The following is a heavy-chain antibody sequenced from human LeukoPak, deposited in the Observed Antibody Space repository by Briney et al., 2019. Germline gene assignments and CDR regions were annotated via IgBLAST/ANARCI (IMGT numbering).Heavy chain of an antibody. V-gene: IGHV4-34*01. D-gene: IGHD6-19*01. Sequence: PSETLSLTCAVYGGSFSGYYWSWIRQLPGKGLEWIGEINHSGSTNYNPSLKSRVTISVDTSKNQFSLKLSSVTAADTAVYYCARLAVARGDYWGQGTLVTVSS. J-gene: IGHJ4*02. CDR1: GGSFSGYY. CDR3: ARLAVARGDY. CDR2: INHSGST.